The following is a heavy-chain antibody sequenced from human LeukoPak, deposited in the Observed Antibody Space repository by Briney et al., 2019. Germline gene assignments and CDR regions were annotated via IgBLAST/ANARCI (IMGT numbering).Heavy chain of an antibody. V-gene: IGHV1-2*02. CDR3: ARGGLPNYYDSSGYWQLDY. Sequence: GASVKVSCKASGYTFTGYYMHWVRQAPGQGLEWMGWINPNSGCTDYAQKFQGRVTMTRDTSISTAYLELSRLRSDGTAVYYCARGGLPNYYDSSGYWQLDYWGQGTLVTVSS. D-gene: IGHD3-22*01. CDR2: INPNSGCT. CDR1: GYTFTGYY. J-gene: IGHJ4*02.